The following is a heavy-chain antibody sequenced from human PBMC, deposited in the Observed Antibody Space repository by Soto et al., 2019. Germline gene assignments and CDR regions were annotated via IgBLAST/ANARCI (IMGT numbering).Heavy chain of an antibody. J-gene: IGHJ6*02. CDR2: IYPGDSDT. D-gene: IGHD2-8*01. CDR1: GYSFTSYW. Sequence: EVQLVQSGAEVKKPGESLKISCKGSGYSFTSYWIGWVRQMPGKGLECMGIIYPGDSDTRYSPSFQGQVTSSADKSISTAYLQWSSLKASDTAMYYCARPTNRGKYYYGMDVWGQGTTVTVSS. CDR3: ARPTNRGKYYYGMDV. V-gene: IGHV5-51*03.